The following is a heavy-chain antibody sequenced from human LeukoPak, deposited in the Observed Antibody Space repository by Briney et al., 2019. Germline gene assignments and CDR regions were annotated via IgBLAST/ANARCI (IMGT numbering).Heavy chain of an antibody. J-gene: IGHJ4*02. D-gene: IGHD4/OR15-4a*01. Sequence: PGGSLRLSCAASGFTFSSYAMSWIRQAPGKGLEWVSGISDIGGSTYYADSVKGRFTISRDNSKNTLYLQMNSLRAEDTAVYYCARGAGVLNWGQGTLVTVSS. CDR2: ISDIGGST. CDR3: ARGAGVLN. V-gene: IGHV3-23*01. CDR1: GFTFSSYA.